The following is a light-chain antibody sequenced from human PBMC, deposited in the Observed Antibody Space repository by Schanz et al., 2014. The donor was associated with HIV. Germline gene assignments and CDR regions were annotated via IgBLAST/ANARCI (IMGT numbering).Light chain of an antibody. CDR3: SSYTTSSTLV. V-gene: IGLV2-14*01. CDR2: DVG. CDR1: SSDVGGYKY. Sequence: QSALTQPASVSGSPGQSITISCTGTSSDVGGYKYVSWYQQYPGKAPKLIIFDVGNRPSGVSWRFSASKSGNTASLTISGLQAEDEADYYCSSYTTSSTLVFGGGTKLTVL. J-gene: IGLJ2*01.